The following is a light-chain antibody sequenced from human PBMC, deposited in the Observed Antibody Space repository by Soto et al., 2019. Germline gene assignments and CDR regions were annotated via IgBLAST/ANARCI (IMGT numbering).Light chain of an antibody. V-gene: IGLV1-51*01. CDR2: DDN. CDR1: SSNIGDHY. Sequence: QSVLTQPPSVSAAPGQKVIISCSGSSSNIGDHYVFWYQQFPGTAPRLLIYDDNKRPPGIPDRFSGSKSATSATLGITGLQTGDEADYHCATWGANLRVFGGGTKLTVL. J-gene: IGLJ3*02. CDR3: ATWGANLRV.